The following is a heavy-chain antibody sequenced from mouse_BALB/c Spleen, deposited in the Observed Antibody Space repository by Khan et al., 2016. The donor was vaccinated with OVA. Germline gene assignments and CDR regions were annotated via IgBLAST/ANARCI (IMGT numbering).Heavy chain of an antibody. J-gene: IGHJ2*01. CDR3: TRSYYYGYYFDY. Sequence: EVELVESGGGLVQPGGSRKLSCAASGFTFRSYGMHWVRQTPEKGLEWVAYISGDSSTIYYADTVKGRFTISRDNPKTTLFLQMPSLRSEDTAMDYCTRSYYYGYYFDYWGQGTTLTVSS. CDR2: ISGDSSTI. D-gene: IGHD1-1*01. CDR1: GFTFRSYG. V-gene: IGHV5-17*02.